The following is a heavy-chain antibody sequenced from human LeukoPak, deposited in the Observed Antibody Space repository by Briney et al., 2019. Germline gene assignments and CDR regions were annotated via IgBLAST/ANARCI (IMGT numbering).Heavy chain of an antibody. J-gene: IGHJ4*02. CDR3: ARAYCGGDCSFDY. CDR1: GGSVSSGSNY. D-gene: IGHD2-21*02. V-gene: IGHV4-61*01. Sequence: SETLSLTCTVSGGSVSSGSNYWSWIRQPPGKGLEWSGYIYYSGSTNYNPSLKGRVTISVDTSKNQFSLRLSSVTAADTAVYYCARAYCGGDCSFDYWGQGTLVTVSS. CDR2: IYYSGST.